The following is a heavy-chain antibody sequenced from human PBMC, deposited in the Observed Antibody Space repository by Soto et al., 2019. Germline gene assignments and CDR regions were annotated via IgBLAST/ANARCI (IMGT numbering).Heavy chain of an antibody. Sequence: QVQLVESGGGVVQPGRSLRLSCAASGFTFSSYGMHWVRQAPGKGLEWVAVISYDGSNKYYADSVKGRFTISRDNSKNTLYLQMNSLRAEDTAVYYCAKDGAWGSVVPAARDWYFDLWGRGTLVTVSS. V-gene: IGHV3-30*18. CDR3: AKDGAWGSVVPAARDWYFDL. CDR2: ISYDGSNK. J-gene: IGHJ2*01. D-gene: IGHD2-2*01. CDR1: GFTFSSYG.